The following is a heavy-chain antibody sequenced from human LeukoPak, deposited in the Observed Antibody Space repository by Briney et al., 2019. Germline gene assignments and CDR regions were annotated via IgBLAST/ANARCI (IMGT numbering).Heavy chain of an antibody. CDR2: ISYDGSNK. CDR3: ARDARTVGITMIVVGFDY. V-gene: IGHV3-30*04. D-gene: IGHD3-22*01. Sequence: GGSLRLSCAASGFTFSSYAMYWVRQSPGKGLEWVAVISYDGSNKYYADSVKGRFTISRDNSKNTLYLQMNSLRAEDTAVYYCARDARTVGITMIVVGFDYWGLGTLVTVSS. J-gene: IGHJ4*02. CDR1: GFTFSSYA.